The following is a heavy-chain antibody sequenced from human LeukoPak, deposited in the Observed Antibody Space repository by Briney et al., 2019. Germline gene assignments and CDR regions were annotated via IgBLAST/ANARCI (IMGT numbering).Heavy chain of an antibody. CDR3: AKGSGSGWYGWFAP. J-gene: IGHJ5*02. CDR2: SDASGGAT. V-gene: IGHV3-23*01. CDR1: GFTFSNYA. Sequence: GGSLRLSCAASGFTFSNYAVYWVRQAAGGGLEWVSSSDASGGATDNAGSVKARFTTSSDNSQNTFYLQMNSLRAEDTAVYSCAKGSGSGWYGWFAPWGQGTRVTVSS. D-gene: IGHD6-19*01.